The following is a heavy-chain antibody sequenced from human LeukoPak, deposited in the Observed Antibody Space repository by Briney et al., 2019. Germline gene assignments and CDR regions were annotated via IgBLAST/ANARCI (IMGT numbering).Heavy chain of an antibody. Sequence: SETLSLTCAVYGGSFSGYYWSWIRQPPGKGLEWIGEINHSGSTNYNPSLKSRVTISVDTSKNQFSLKLSSVTAADTAVYYCANAPFSSGWFPDYYYYYMDVWGKGTTVTVSS. CDR1: GGSFSGYY. CDR3: ANAPFSSGWFPDYYYYYMDV. D-gene: IGHD6-19*01. V-gene: IGHV4-34*01. J-gene: IGHJ6*03. CDR2: INHSGST.